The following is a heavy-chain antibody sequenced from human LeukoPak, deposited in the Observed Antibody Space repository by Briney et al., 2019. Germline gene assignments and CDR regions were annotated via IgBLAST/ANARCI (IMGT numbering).Heavy chain of an antibody. J-gene: IGHJ4*03. CDR3: ARVFCSGGSCYFDY. Sequence: SETLSLTCAVYGGSFSGYYWSWIRQPPGKGLEWIGYIYYSGSTNYNPSHKSRVTISVDTSKNQFSLKLSSVTAADTAVYYCARVFCSGGSCYFDYWGQGTLVTVSS. D-gene: IGHD2-15*01. CDR2: IYYSGST. V-gene: IGHV4-59*01. CDR1: GGSFSGYY.